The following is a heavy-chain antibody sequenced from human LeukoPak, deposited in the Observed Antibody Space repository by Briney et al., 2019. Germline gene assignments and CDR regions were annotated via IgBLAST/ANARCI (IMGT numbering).Heavy chain of an antibody. Sequence: GGSLRLSCAASGFTFSSYAMTWVRQAPGKGLEWVSYISSSGSTIYYADSVKGRFTISRDNAKNSLYLQMNSLRAEDTAVYYCASMGDYTLLDYWGQGTLVTVSS. V-gene: IGHV3-48*04. CDR1: GFTFSSYA. CDR2: ISSSGSTI. J-gene: IGHJ4*02. D-gene: IGHD4-17*01. CDR3: ASMGDYTLLDY.